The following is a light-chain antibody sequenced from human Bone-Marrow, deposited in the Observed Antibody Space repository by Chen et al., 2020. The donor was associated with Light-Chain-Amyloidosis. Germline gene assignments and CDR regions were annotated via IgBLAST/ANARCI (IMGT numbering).Light chain of an antibody. CDR1: SGDVGTYNY. J-gene: IGLJ1*01. CDR2: AVS. CDR3: SSFTSSSSYV. Sequence: QSALTQPASVSGSPGQSITISSTGTSGDVGTYNYVSWYQQHPGKAPKVMIYAVSNRPSGVSDRFSGSKSGNTASLTISGLQAEDEADYYCSSFTSSSSYVFGPGTKVTVL. V-gene: IGLV2-14*01.